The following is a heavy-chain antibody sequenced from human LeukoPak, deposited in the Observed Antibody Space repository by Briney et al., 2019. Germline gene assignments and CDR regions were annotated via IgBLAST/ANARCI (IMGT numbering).Heavy chain of an antibody. Sequence: SETLSLTCAVYGGSFSGYYWSWIRQPPGKGLEWIGEINHSGSTNYNPSLKSRVTISVDTSKNQFSLKLGSVTAADTAVYYCARAPPIRFFGYWGQGTLVTVSS. CDR2: INHSGST. CDR1: GGSFSGYY. J-gene: IGHJ4*02. CDR3: ARAPPIRFFGY. V-gene: IGHV4-34*01. D-gene: IGHD2-2*02.